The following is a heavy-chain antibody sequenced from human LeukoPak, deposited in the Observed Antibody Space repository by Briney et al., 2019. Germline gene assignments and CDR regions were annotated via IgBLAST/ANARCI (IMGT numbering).Heavy chain of an antibody. D-gene: IGHD3-10*01. CDR2: IKKDGSDK. CDR3: ARDSLIQYGSGSYWGFGY. Sequence: GGSLRLSCVASGFMFSNYWMSWVRQVPGKGPEWVADIKKDGSDKYYVGSVKGRFTISRDNAKNSLYLQMNNLRAEDTAVYYCARDSLIQYGSGSYWGFGYWGQGILVTVSS. CDR1: GFMFSNYW. J-gene: IGHJ4*02. V-gene: IGHV3-7*03.